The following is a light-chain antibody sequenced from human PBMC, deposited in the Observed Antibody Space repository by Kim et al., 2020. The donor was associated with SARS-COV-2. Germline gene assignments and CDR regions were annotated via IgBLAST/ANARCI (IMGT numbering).Light chain of an antibody. CDR3: AAWDDTLSGPV. J-gene: IGLJ3*02. CDR1: SSNIGSHD. V-gene: IGLV1-47*01. CDR2: RNN. Sequence: QSVLTQPPSVSGTPGQRVIISCSGSSSNIGSHDVYWYQLLPGTAPKVLIYRNNQRPSGVPDRFSGSKSGTSASLAISGLGSDDEADYCCAAWDDTLSGPVFGGGTKLTVL.